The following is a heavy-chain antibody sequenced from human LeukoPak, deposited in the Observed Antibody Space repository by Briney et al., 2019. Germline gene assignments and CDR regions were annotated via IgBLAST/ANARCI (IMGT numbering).Heavy chain of an antibody. CDR3: AKDLVSSSDPAGDY. D-gene: IGHD6-6*01. J-gene: IGHJ4*02. CDR1: GFTFSSYA. Sequence: GGSLRLSCAASGFTFSSYAMSWVRQAPGTGLEWVSAISGSGGSTYYADSVKGRFTISRDNSKNTLYLQMNSLRAEDTAVYYCAKDLVSSSDPAGDYWGQGTLVTVSS. V-gene: IGHV3-23*01. CDR2: ISGSGGST.